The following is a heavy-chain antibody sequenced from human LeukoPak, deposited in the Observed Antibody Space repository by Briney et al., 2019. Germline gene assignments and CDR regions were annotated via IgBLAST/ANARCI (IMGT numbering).Heavy chain of an antibody. Sequence: GGSLRLSCTASGFTFSSNWMSWVRQAPGKGLEWVSYISSSGNTIYYADSVKGRFTISRDNAKNSLYLQMNSLRAEDTAVYYCARDHGSDWHYFDYWGQGTLVTVSS. CDR2: ISSSGNTI. J-gene: IGHJ4*02. CDR1: GFTFSSNW. D-gene: IGHD6-19*01. V-gene: IGHV3-48*03. CDR3: ARDHGSDWHYFDY.